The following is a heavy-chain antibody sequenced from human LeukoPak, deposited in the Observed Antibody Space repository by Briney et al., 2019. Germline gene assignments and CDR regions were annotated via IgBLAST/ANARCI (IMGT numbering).Heavy chain of an antibody. CDR3: ARAYSGRYGLGYYYMDV. CDR1: GFTFSSYL. CDR2: INSDGSST. V-gene: IGHV3-74*01. J-gene: IGHJ6*03. D-gene: IGHD1-26*01. Sequence: GGSLRLSCAASGFTFSSYLMHWVRQAPGKGLVWVSRINSDGSSTSYADSVKGRFTISRDNAKNTLYLQMNSLRADDTAVYYCARAYSGRYGLGYYYMDVWGKGTTVTISS.